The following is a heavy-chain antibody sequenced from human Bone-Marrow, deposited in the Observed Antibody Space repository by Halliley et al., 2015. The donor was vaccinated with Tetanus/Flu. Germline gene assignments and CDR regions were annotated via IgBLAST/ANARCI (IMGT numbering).Heavy chain of an antibody. CDR2: IYYSGST. CDR3: ARGLGDRVYCRRGTCYYYYGMDV. J-gene: IGHJ6*02. CDR1: GVSMSSGDYY. D-gene: IGHD2-15*01. Sequence: TLSLTCTVSGVSMSSGDYYWTWIRQHPGKGLEWIGSIYYSGSTYYSPSLKSRVTISLDTSKNRFSLKLSSVTAADTAVYYCARGLGDRVYCRRGTCYYYYGMDVWGQGTTVTVSS. V-gene: IGHV4-31*03.